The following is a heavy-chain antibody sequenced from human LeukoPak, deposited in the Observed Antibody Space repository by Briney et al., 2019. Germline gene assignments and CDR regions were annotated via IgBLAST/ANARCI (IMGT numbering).Heavy chain of an antibody. D-gene: IGHD2-2*03. CDR1: GFTFTDYA. J-gene: IGHJ5*02. CDR3: VKDGHCTTTTCSSHWFDP. Sequence: GGSLRLSCAASGFTFTDYALSWVRQAPGKGLEWVSVISGSGDSTYYADSVKGRFTISRDSFKNTLYLQMDRLRAEDTAVYFCVKDGHCTTTTCSSHWFDPWGQGTRVTVSS. CDR2: ISGSGDST. V-gene: IGHV3-23*01.